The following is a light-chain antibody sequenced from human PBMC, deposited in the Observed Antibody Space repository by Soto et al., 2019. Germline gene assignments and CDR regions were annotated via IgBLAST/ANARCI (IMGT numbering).Light chain of an antibody. CDR2: DAS. J-gene: IGKJ2*01. CDR3: QQYSSYYT. CDR1: QSISTW. V-gene: IGKV1-5*01. Sequence: DIQMTQSPSTLSASVGDRVTITCRASQSISTWLAWYQQKPGKAPKVLIYDASSLESGVPSRFSGSGSGTEFTLTISSLQPGDFATYYCQQYSSYYTFGQGTKLEIK.